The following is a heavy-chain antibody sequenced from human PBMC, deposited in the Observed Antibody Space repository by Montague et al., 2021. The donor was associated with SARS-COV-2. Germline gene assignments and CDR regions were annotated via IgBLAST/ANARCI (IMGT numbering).Heavy chain of an antibody. CDR1: GFTFSYFE. J-gene: IGHJ4*02. D-gene: IGHD2-8*02. CDR3: ARDLVVTDGISDY. V-gene: IGHV3-48*03. Sequence: SLRLSCSASGFTFSYFEMNWVRQAPGKGLEWISYISGAGTTIYYXDSVKGRFTIPRDNAKNSLYLQMNSLRAEDTAVYYCARDLVVTDGISDYWGQGTLVTVSS. CDR2: ISGAGTTI.